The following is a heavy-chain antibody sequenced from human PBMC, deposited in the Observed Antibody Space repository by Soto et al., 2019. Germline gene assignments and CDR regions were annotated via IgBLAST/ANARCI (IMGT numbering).Heavy chain of an antibody. Sequence: QVQLQESGPRLVKPSQTLSLTCPVSGGSISSGDHYWTWIRQPPGKGLEWIGYINYSGLTYYNPSLRSRLTIWIDTSKNQFSLNVSSVTAADTAVYYCARGFFNYGDSLYFFDDWGQGILVTVSS. D-gene: IGHD2-21*02. CDR2: INYSGLT. CDR3: ARGFFNYGDSLYFFDD. V-gene: IGHV4-30-4*01. CDR1: GGSISSGDHY. J-gene: IGHJ4*02.